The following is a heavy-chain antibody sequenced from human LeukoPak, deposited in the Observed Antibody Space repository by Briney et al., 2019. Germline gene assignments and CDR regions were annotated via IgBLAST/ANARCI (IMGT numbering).Heavy chain of an antibody. CDR2: IGAYNGNT. CDR1: GYTFTRNG. CDR3: AKDHDFDFDY. V-gene: IGHV1-18*01. D-gene: IGHD3-3*01. Sequence: ASVKVSCKASGYTFTRNGISWVRQAPGQGLEWMGWIGAYNGNTKYVQKFQGRVTMTTDTSTSTAYMELRSLRSDDTAVYCCAKDHDFDFDYWGQGTLVTVSS. J-gene: IGHJ4*02.